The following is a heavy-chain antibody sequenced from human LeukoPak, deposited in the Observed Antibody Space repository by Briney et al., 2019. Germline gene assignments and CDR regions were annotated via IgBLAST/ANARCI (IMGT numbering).Heavy chain of an antibody. CDR1: GFTFSSYG. D-gene: IGHD6-19*01. V-gene: IGHV3-23*01. Sequence: PGGSLRLSCAASGFTFSSYGMSWVRQAPGKGLEWVSAISGSGGSTYYADSVKGRFTISRDNSKNTLYLQMNSLRAEDTAVYYCTKDPVAGPKYYYYYYMDVWGKGTTVTVSS. J-gene: IGHJ6*03. CDR3: TKDPVAGPKYYYYYYMDV. CDR2: ISGSGGST.